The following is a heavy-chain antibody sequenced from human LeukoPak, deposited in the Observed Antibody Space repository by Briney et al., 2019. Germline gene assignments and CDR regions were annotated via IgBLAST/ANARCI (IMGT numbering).Heavy chain of an antibody. V-gene: IGHV3-23*01. CDR2: ISGSGGST. D-gene: IGHD6-19*01. Sequence: PGGSLRLSCAASGFTFSSYAMSWVRQAPGKGLEWVSAISGSGGSTYYADSVKGRFTISRDNSKNTLYLQMNSLRAEDTAVYYCAKALAVAGSYSGFDPWGQGTLVTVSS. CDR3: AKALAVAGSYSGFDP. J-gene: IGHJ5*02. CDR1: GFTFSSYA.